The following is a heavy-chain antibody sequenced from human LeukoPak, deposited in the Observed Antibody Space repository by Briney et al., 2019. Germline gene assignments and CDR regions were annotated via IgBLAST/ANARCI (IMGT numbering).Heavy chain of an antibody. V-gene: IGHV1-18*01. CDR2: ISAYNGNT. CDR1: GYTFTSYG. Sequence: ASVKVSCKASGYTFTSYGISWVRQAPGQGLEWMGWISAYNGNTNYAQKLQGRVTMTTDTSTSTAYMELRSLRSDDTAVYYCARGYCSGGSCYRYYYYYGMDVWGQGTTVTVSS. J-gene: IGHJ6*02. CDR3: ARGYCSGGSCYRYYYYYGMDV. D-gene: IGHD2-15*01.